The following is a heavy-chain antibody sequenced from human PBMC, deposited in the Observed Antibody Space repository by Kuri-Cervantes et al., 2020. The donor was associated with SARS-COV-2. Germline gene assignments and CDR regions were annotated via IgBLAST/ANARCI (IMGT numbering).Heavy chain of an antibody. V-gene: IGHV4-59*01. Sequence: SATLSLTCTVSGGPISTYYWSWIRQPPGKGLEWIGYIYYSGSTTYNPSLKSRVTISVDTSKNQLSLELDSVTAADTAVYYCARESNSSNYYGTEVWGQGTTVTVSS. CDR3: ARESNSSNYYGTEV. J-gene: IGHJ6*02. CDR1: GGPISTYY. CDR2: IYYSGST. D-gene: IGHD2-21*01.